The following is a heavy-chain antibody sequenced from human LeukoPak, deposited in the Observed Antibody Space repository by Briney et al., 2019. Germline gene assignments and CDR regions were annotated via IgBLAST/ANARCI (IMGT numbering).Heavy chain of an antibody. Sequence: PGGSLRLSCAASGFTFSNAWMSWVRQAPGKGLEWVGRIKSKTDGGTTDYAAPVKGRFTISRDDSKNTLYLQMNSLKTEDTAVYYCTSTLRYFDWLHFDYWGQGTLVTVSS. J-gene: IGHJ4*02. CDR3: TSTLRYFDWLHFDY. D-gene: IGHD3-9*01. V-gene: IGHV3-15*01. CDR2: IKSKTDGGTT. CDR1: GFTFSNAW.